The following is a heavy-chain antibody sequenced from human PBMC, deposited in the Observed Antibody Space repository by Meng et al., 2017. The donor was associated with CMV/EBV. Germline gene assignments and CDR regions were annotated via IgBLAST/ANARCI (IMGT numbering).Heavy chain of an antibody. J-gene: IGHJ4*02. CDR1: GGSISSGEYY. Sequence: GQLKESGPGLVKPSQTLSLTCTVSGGSISSGEYYWSWIRQSPGKGLEWIGYIYYSGSTHYNPSLKSRVTISVDTSKNQFSLKLSSVTAADTAVYYCARVTSRVAGAFDYWGQGTLVTVSS. CDR2: IYYSGST. D-gene: IGHD1-14*01. V-gene: IGHV4-30-4*08. CDR3: ARVTSRVAGAFDY.